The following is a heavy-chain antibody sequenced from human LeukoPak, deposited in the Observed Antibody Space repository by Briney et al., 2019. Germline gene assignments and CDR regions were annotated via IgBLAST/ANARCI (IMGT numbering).Heavy chain of an antibody. V-gene: IGHV1-69*13. CDR3: ARGLVVVVPAAIGLDY. CDR1: GGTFSSYA. J-gene: IGHJ4*02. D-gene: IGHD2-2*01. Sequence: ASVKVSCKASGGTFSSYAISWVRQAPGQGLEWMGGIIPIFGTANYAQKFQGRVTITADESTSTAYMELSSLRAEDTAVYYCARGLVVVVPAAIGLDYWGQGTLVTVSS. CDR2: IIPIFGTA.